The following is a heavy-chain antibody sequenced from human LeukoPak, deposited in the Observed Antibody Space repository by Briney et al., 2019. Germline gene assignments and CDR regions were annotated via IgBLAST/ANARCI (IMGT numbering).Heavy chain of an antibody. CDR3: ARYYDSSGFWSTPHFDY. Sequence: SETLSLTCTVSGDSVSGISFYWSWMRQPLGKGLQYIGYIQYSGSTNYNPSLKSRVTISVDTSKNQFSLKLSSVTAADTAVYYCARYYDSSGFWSTPHFDYWGQGTLVTVSS. J-gene: IGHJ4*02. CDR1: GDSVSGISFY. CDR2: IQYSGST. V-gene: IGHV4-61*01. D-gene: IGHD3-22*01.